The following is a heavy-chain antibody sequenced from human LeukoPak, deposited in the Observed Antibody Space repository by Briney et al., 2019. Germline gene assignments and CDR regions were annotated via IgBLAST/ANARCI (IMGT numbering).Heavy chain of an antibody. J-gene: IGHJ3*02. V-gene: IGHV4-61*08. CDR2: IYHTGSD. CDR1: GESVSSADYY. CDR3: ARDQGGGSPRHAFDI. D-gene: IGHD3-16*01. Sequence: MTSQTLSLTCTVSGESVSSADYYWSWIRHPPWKALEVIGYIYHTGSDNYKYSLKSRVSISLGTSKNRFSLRLTSMTAADTAIYYCARDQGGGSPRHAFDIWGQGTMVTVSS.